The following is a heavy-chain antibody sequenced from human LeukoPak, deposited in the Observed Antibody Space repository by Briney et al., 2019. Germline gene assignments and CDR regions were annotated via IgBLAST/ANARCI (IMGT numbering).Heavy chain of an antibody. CDR3: ARDPGYYDILTGYYPYYFDY. V-gene: IGHV4-39*07. J-gene: IGHJ4*02. CDR2: IYYSGST. CDR1: GGSISSSSYY. Sequence: SETLSLTCTVSGGSISSSSYYWGWIRQPPGKGLEWIGSIYYSGSTYYNPSLKSRVTISVDTSQNQFSLKLSSVTAADTAVYYCARDPGYYDILTGYYPYYFDYWGQGTLVTVSS. D-gene: IGHD3-9*01.